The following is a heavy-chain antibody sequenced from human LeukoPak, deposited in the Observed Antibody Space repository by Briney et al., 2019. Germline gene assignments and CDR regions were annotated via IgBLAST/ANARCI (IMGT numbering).Heavy chain of an antibody. CDR2: IYYSGST. Sequence: NPSETLSLTCTVSGGSISSYYWSWIRQPPGKGLEWIGYIYYSGSTNYNPSLKSRVTISVDTFKNQFSLKLSSVTAADTAVYYSARHYSGYDLDYWGQGTLVTVSS. CDR1: GGSISSYY. D-gene: IGHD5-12*01. J-gene: IGHJ4*02. CDR3: ARHYSGYDLDY. V-gene: IGHV4-59*08.